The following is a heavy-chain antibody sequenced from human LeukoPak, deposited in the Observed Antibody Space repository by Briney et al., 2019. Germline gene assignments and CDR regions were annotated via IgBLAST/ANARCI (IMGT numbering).Heavy chain of an antibody. CDR3: ARAWFGELKVDY. D-gene: IGHD3-10*01. CDR2: INPNSGGT. CDR1: GYTFTGYY. V-gene: IGHV1-2*02. J-gene: IGHJ4*02. Sequence: ASVKVSCKASGYTFTGYYRHWVRQAPGQGLEWMGWINPNSGGTNYAQKFQGRVTMTRDTSISTAYMELSRLRSDDTAVYYCARAWFGELKVDYWGQGTLVTVSS.